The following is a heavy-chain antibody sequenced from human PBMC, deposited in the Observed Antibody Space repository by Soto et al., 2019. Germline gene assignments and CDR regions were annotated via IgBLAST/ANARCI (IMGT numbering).Heavy chain of an antibody. D-gene: IGHD7-27*01. CDR2: IIPIFGTA. V-gene: IGHV1-69*06. CDR3: ASHLGFTGVRGMDV. CDR1: GGTLSSYA. Sequence: QVQLVQSGAEVKKPGSSVKVSCKASGGTLSSYAISWVRQAPGQGLEWMGGIIPIFGTANYAQKFQGRVTITADKSTSTAYMELSSLRSEDTAVYYCASHLGFTGVRGMDVWGQGTTVTVSS. J-gene: IGHJ6*02.